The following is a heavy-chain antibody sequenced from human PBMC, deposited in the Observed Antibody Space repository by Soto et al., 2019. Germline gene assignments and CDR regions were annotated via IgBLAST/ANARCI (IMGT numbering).Heavy chain of an antibody. CDR2: IFYSGST. J-gene: IGHJ4*02. V-gene: IGHV4-31*03. Sequence: SETLSLTCSVSGVSLTSGTYYWSWIRQHPGKGLEWIGYIFYSGSTDYNPSLKSRVNISVDTSKNQFPLKLSSVTAADTAVYYCASTEDFFDYWGQGTLVTVSS. CDR3: ASTEDFFDY. CDR1: GVSLTSGTYY.